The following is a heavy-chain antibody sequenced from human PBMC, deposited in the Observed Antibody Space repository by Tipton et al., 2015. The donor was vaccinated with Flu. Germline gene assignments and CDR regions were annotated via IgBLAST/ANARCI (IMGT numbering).Heavy chain of an antibody. CDR3: ARHTGDSVRGVIDY. D-gene: IGHD3-10*02. CDR1: GHSISSDFY. CDR2: IYHSGST. V-gene: IGHV4-38-2*02. Sequence: LRLSCTISGHSISSDFYWGWIRQPPGKGLEWIGTIYHSGSTYYNPSLKSRLTMSVDTSKNQFSLKLSSVTAADTAVYYCARHTGDSVRGVIDYWGQGTLVTVSS. J-gene: IGHJ4*02.